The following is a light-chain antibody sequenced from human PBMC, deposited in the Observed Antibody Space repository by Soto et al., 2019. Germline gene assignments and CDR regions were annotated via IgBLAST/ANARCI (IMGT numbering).Light chain of an antibody. Sequence: QSALTQPASVSGSPGQSITISCTRTSSDVGSYNLVSWYQQNPGKAPKLMIYEGSKRPSGVSTRFSGSKSGNTASLTISGLQAEDEADYCCCSYAGSSTFYVFGTGTKVTVL. CDR3: CSYAGSSTFYV. V-gene: IGLV2-23*01. CDR2: EGS. J-gene: IGLJ1*01. CDR1: SSDVGSYNL.